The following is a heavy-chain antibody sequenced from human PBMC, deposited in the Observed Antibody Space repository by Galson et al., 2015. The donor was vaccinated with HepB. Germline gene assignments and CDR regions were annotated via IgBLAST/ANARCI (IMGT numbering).Heavy chain of an antibody. CDR1: GFSLSTSGMC. D-gene: IGHD6-13*01. CDR2: IDWDDDK. V-gene: IGHV2-70*11. CDR3: ARIVSRAAGTYYYYGMDV. Sequence: PALVKPTQTLTLTCTFSGFSLSTSGMCVSWIRQPPGKALEWLARIDWDDDKYYSTSLKTRLTISKDTSKNQVVLTMTNMDPVDTATYYCARIVSRAAGTYYYYGMDVWGQGTTVTVSS. J-gene: IGHJ6*02.